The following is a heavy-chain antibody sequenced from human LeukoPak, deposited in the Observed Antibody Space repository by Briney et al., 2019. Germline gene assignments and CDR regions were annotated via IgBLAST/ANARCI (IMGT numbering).Heavy chain of an antibody. CDR1: GFTFSSYW. V-gene: IGHV3-7*01. Sequence: PGGSLRLSCAASGFTFSSYWMSWVRQAPGKGLEWVTNIKQDGSEKYYVDSVKGRFTISRDNAKNSLYLHMNSLRAEDTAVYYCASDAGGYFDYWGQGTLVTVSS. CDR2: IKQDGSEK. CDR3: ASDAGGYFDY. J-gene: IGHJ4*02.